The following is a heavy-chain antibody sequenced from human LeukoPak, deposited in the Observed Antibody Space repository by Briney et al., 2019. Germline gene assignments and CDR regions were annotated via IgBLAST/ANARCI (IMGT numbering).Heavy chain of an antibody. CDR1: GDTFSSYA. D-gene: IGHD3-16*02. Sequence: GSSVKVSCKASGDTFSSYAISWVRQAPGQGLEWMGWISAYNGNTNYAQKLQGRVTMTTDTSTSTAYMELRSLRSDDTAVYYCARAVITFGGVIVKWFDPWGQGTLVTVSS. J-gene: IGHJ5*02. CDR2: ISAYNGNT. V-gene: IGHV1-18*01. CDR3: ARAVITFGGVIVKWFDP.